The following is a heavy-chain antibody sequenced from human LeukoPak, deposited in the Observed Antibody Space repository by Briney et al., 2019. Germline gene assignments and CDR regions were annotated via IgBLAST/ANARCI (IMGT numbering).Heavy chain of an antibody. J-gene: IGHJ4*02. D-gene: IGHD3-22*01. V-gene: IGHV3-7*01. CDR3: ARGRGGYFYTLIDY. CDR1: GFTFSNYW. Sequence: GGSLRLSCAASGFTFSNYWMNWVRQAPGKGLEWVDNIKQDETEKYYVDSVKGRFTISRDNAKNSLYLQMNSLRAEDTAVYYCARGRGGYFYTLIDYWGQGILVTVSS. CDR2: IKQDETEK.